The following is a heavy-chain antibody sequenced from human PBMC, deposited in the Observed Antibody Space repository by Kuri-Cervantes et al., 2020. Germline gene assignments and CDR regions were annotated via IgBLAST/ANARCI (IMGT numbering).Heavy chain of an antibody. V-gene: IGHV3-21*01. D-gene: IGHD2-21*01. J-gene: IGHJ6*02. CDR3: ARLSPGEYYYGMDV. CDR2: ISSSSSYI. CDR1: GFTFSSYS. Sequence: GGSLRLSCAASGFTFSSYSMNWVRQAPGKGLEWVSSISSSSSYIYYADSVKGRFTISRDNAKNSLYLQMNSLRAEDTAVYYCARLSPGEYYYGMDVWGQGTTVTVSS.